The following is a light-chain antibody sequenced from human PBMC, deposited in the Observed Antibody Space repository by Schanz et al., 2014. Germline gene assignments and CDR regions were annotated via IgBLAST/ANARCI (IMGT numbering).Light chain of an antibody. Sequence: QSALTQPRSVSGSPGQSVTISCTGTSSDVGGYNYVSWYQQHPGKAPKLMIYEVTKRPSGVPDRFSGSKSGTTASLAISGLQSEDEADYYCAAWDDSLSAWLFGGGTKLTVL. J-gene: IGLJ3*02. CDR3: AAWDDSLSAWL. CDR1: SSDVGGYNY. V-gene: IGLV2-11*01. CDR2: EVT.